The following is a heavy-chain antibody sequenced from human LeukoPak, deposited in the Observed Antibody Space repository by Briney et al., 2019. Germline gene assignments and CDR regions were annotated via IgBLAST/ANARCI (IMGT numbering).Heavy chain of an antibody. CDR1: GFTFSSYG. J-gene: IGHJ6*03. CDR3: AKDRRGYYYYMDV. Sequence: GGSLRLSCAASGFTFSSYGMHWVRQAPGKGLEWVAFIRYDGSNKYYADSEKGRFTISRDNSKNTLYLQMNSLRAEDTAVYYCAKDRRGYYYYMDVWGKGTTVTVSS. V-gene: IGHV3-30*02. D-gene: IGHD5-12*01. CDR2: IRYDGSNK.